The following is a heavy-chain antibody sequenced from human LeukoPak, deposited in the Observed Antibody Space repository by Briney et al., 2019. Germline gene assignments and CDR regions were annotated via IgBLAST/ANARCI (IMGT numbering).Heavy chain of an antibody. CDR3: ARGQRAHVEWSSYMDV. Sequence: GGSLRLSCAASGFTVISNYMSWARQAPGKGLEWVSVIYSGGSTYYADSVKGRFTISRDNSKNTLYLQMNNLRAEETAVYYCARGQRAHVEWSSYMDVWGKGTKVTVSS. CDR1: GFTVISNY. J-gene: IGHJ6*03. V-gene: IGHV3-53*05. CDR2: IYSGGST. D-gene: IGHD3-3*01.